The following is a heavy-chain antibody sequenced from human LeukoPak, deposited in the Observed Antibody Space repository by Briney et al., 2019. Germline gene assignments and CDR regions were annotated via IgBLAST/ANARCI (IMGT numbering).Heavy chain of an antibody. D-gene: IGHD3-10*01. CDR3: ASFLLWIGREVA. CDR2: IYSGGST. Sequence: PGGSLRLSCAASGFTFSTYGMHWVRQAPGKGLEWASVIYSGGSTYYADSVKGRFTISRDNSKNTLYLQMNSLRAEDTAVYYCASFLLWIGREVAWGQGTLVTVSS. V-gene: IGHV3-66*01. CDR1: GFTFSTYG. J-gene: IGHJ5*02.